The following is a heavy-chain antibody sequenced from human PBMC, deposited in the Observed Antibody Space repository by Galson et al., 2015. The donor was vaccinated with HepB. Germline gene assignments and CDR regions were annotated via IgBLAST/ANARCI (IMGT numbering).Heavy chain of an antibody. CDR1: GGSISSSSYY. J-gene: IGHJ4*02. V-gene: IGHV4-39*01. D-gene: IGHD2-2*01. CDR2: FYYTGNT. Sequence: ETLSLTCTVSGGSISSSSYYWGWLRQPPGKGLEWIGCFYYTGNTHYNPSLKSRVTISGDTSKNQFSLKMTSVTAADTAVYDCARHESESKTYAEDNWGQGTLVTVSS. CDR3: ARHESESKTYAEDN.